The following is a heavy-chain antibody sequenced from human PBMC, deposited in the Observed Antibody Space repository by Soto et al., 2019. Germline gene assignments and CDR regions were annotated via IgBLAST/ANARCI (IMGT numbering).Heavy chain of an antibody. V-gene: IGHV1-2*04. CDR2: INPNSGGT. Sequence: ASVKVYCKASGYTFTGYYMHWVRQAPGQGLEWMGWINPNSGGTNYAQKFQGWVTMTRDTSISTAYMELSRLRSDDTAVYYCARAYSSGRSQAEYFQHWGQGTLVTVSS. CDR1: GYTFTGYY. D-gene: IGHD6-19*01. J-gene: IGHJ1*01. CDR3: ARAYSSGRSQAEYFQH.